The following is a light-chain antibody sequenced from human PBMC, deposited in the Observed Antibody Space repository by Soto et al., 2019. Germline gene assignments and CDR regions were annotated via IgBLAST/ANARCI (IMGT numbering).Light chain of an antibody. J-gene: IGKJ1*01. CDR3: QQYQNLWT. CDR1: QSVVSRSH. Sequence: EIVMTQGHASLSGSPGESVPLSCRASQSVVSRSHLAWYQQRPGQAPRLLIYRASARATGIPARFSGSGSGTEFTLTIGSLQSEDSAVYYCQQYQNLWTFGQGTKVDIK. V-gene: IGKV3-15*01. CDR2: RAS.